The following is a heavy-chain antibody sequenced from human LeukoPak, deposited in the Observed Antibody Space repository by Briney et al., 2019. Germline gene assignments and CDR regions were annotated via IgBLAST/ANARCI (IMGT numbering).Heavy chain of an antibody. CDR2: MYHSGTT. J-gene: IGHJ1*01. CDR3: ARGDSTVTPKYFQY. V-gene: IGHV4-38-2*02. CDR1: GYSISTGYY. D-gene: IGHD4-17*01. Sequence: SETLSLTCSVSGYSISTGYYWGWIRHPPGKGLERIGSMYHSGTTYYNPSLKSRVTISVDTSKNQFSLKLNSVTAADTAVYYCARGDSTVTPKYFQYWGQGTLVTVSS.